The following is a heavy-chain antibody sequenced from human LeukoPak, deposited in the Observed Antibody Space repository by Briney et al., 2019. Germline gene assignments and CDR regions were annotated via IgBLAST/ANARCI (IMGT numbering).Heavy chain of an antibody. V-gene: IGHV1-2*02. CDR2: INPNSGGT. J-gene: IGHJ5*02. CDR1: GYTFTGYY. Sequence: ASVKVSFKASGYTFTGYYMHWVRQAPGQGLEWMGWINPNSGGTNYAQKFQGRVTMTRDTSISTAYMELSRLRSDDTAVYYCARDWDPSMVRGVSHQFDPWGQGTLVTVSS. CDR3: ARDWDPSMVRGVSHQFDP. D-gene: IGHD3-10*01.